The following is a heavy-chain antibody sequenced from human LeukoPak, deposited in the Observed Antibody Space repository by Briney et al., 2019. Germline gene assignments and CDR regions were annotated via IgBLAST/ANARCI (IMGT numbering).Heavy chain of an antibody. D-gene: IGHD6-13*01. V-gene: IGHV3-7*01. CDR2: IKQDGSGK. Sequence: GGSLRLSCAASGLTFSTYWMSWVRQAPGKGLEWVANIKQDGSGKYYLDSVKGRFTISRDNAKNSLYLQMNSLRAEDTAVYFCTREAAAGIDYWGQGTLVTVSS. CDR3: TREAAAGIDY. CDR1: GLTFSTYW. J-gene: IGHJ4*02.